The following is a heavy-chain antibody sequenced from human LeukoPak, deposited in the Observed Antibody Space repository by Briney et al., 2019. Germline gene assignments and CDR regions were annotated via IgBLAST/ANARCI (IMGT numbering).Heavy chain of an antibody. V-gene: IGHV1-46*01. D-gene: IGHD3-22*01. J-gene: IGHJ4*02. Sequence: ASVKVSCKASGYTFTSYYMHWVRQAPEQGLEWMGIINPSGGSTSYAQKFQGRVTMTRDTSTSTVYMELSSLRSEDTAVYYCARVHDSSGSHPYYFDYWGQGTLVTVSS. CDR2: INPSGGST. CDR3: ARVHDSSGSHPYYFDY. CDR1: GYTFTSYY.